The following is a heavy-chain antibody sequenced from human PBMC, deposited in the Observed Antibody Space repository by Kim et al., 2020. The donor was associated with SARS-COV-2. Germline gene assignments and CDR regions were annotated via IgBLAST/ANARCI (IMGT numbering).Heavy chain of an antibody. V-gene: IGHV3-7*03. D-gene: IGHD3-16*01. CDR3: GRGTRTYDDHIL. CDR1: GFTFSAYW. CDR2: MNQDGSVK. Sequence: GGSLRLSCAASGFTFSAYWMSWVRQAPGKGLEWVANMNQDGSVKWYVDSVKGRFTISRDNAKNSVYLRMNSLRAEDTAVYYCGRGTRTYDDHILWCQGTLVTVS. J-gene: IGHJ4*02.